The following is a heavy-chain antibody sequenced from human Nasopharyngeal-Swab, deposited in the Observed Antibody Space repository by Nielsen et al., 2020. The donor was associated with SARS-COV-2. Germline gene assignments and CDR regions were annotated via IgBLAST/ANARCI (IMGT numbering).Heavy chain of an antibody. CDR1: ACTFSSYS. CDR3: ARGPDLYYYYGMDV. CDR2: ISSSGSTI. V-gene: IGHV3-48*04. D-gene: IGHD2-2*01. J-gene: IGHJ6*02. Sequence: GKSLKISCAASACTFSSYSMNWVRQAPGKGLEWVSYISSSGSTIYYADSVKGRFTISRDNAKNSLYLQMNSLRAEDTAVYYCARGPDLYYYYGMDVWGQGTTVTVSS.